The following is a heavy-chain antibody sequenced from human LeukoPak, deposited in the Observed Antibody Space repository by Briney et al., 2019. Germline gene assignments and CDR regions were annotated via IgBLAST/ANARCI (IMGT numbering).Heavy chain of an antibody. Sequence: GGSLRLSCTASGFICSDYAMGWARQAPGKGLEWVAVISYDGSNKYYADSVKGRFTISRDNSKNTLYLQMNSLRAEDTAVYYCARDGPAAIAYYFDYWGQGTLVTVSS. CDR2: ISYDGSNK. CDR3: ARDGPAAIAYYFDY. CDR1: GFICSDYA. D-gene: IGHD2-2*02. J-gene: IGHJ4*02. V-gene: IGHV3-30-3*01.